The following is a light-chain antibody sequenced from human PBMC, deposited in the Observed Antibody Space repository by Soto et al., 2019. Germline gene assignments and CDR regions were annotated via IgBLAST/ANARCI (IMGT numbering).Light chain of an antibody. Sequence: IVWTHSPGTLSLSPGEIAALSVRASQSVSNNYLAWYQQKPGQAPRLLIYGASNRATGIPDRFSGSGSGTDFTLTISRLEPEDFAVYYCQQYGSSGTFGQGTKVDIK. CDR2: GAS. J-gene: IGKJ1*01. V-gene: IGKV3-20*01. CDR3: QQYGSSGT. CDR1: QSVSNNY.